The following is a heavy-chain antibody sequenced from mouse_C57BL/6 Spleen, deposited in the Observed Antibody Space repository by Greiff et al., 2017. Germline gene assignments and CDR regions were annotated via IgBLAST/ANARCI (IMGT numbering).Heavy chain of an antibody. CDR1: GYTFTSYT. J-gene: IGHJ3*01. CDR2: INPSSGYT. CDR3: ARAGDDAWFAY. Sequence: VKLQQSGAELARPGASVKMSCKASGYTFTSYTMHWVKQRPGQGLEWIGYINPSSGYTKYNQKFKDKATLTADKSSSTAYMQLSSLTSEDSAVYYCARAGDDAWFAYWGQGTLVTVSA. V-gene: IGHV1-4*01.